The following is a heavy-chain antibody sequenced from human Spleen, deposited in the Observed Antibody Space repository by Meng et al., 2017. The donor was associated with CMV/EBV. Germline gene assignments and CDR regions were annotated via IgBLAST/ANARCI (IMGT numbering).Heavy chain of an antibody. Sequence: GSLRLSCTVSGGSVSSGRYYWHWIRQPPGKGLEWIGHVYFSGATDNNPSLKSRLSISVDTFKNQFSLGLSSVTAADTAVYFCARTHRGDAYFDYWGRGTLVTVSS. J-gene: IGHJ4*02. CDR1: GGSVSSGRYY. CDR2: VYFSGAT. V-gene: IGHV4-61*01. D-gene: IGHD5-24*01. CDR3: ARTHRGDAYFDY.